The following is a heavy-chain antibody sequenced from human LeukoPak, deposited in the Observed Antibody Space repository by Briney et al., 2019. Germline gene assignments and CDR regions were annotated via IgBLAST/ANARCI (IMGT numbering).Heavy chain of an antibody. CDR1: GFTVSSNY. V-gene: IGHV3-53*01. J-gene: IGHJ4*02. D-gene: IGHD6-19*01. CDR2: IYSGSIT. Sequence: AGGSLRLSCAASGFTVSSNYMSWVRQAPGKGLEWLAVIYSGSITYYADSVKGRFTISRDNSKNTLYLQMNSLRAEDTAVYYCARDRSSGWYVYDYWGQGPLVTVSS. CDR3: ARDRSSGWYVYDY.